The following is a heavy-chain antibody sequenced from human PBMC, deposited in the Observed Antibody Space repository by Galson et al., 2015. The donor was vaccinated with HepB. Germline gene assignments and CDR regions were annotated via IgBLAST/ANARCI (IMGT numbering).Heavy chain of an antibody. V-gene: IGHV2-5*01. CDR1: GFSLRTSGVG. CDR2: IYWNDDK. CDR3: AHGVGLVGPYFDY. J-gene: IGHJ4*02. D-gene: IGHD2-8*02. Sequence: PALVKPTQTLTLTCTFSGFSLRTSGVGVGWIRQSPGKALEWLALIYWNDDKLYSPSLKSRLTITKDTFKDQVVLTMTSMDPVDTATYYCAHGVGLVGPYFDYWGQGALVTVSS.